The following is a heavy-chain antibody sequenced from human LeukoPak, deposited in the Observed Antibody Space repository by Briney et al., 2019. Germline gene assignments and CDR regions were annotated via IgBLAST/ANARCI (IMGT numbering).Heavy chain of an antibody. V-gene: IGHV4-34*01. D-gene: IGHD4-17*01. CDR2: INHSGST. CDR3: ARAMGGDYVDY. Sequence: SETLSLTCAVYGGSFSGYYWSWIRQPPGKGLEWIGEINHSGSTNYNPSLKSRVTISVDRSKNQFSLKLSSVTAADTAVYYCARAMGGDYVDYWGQGTLVTVSS. CDR1: GGSFSGYY. J-gene: IGHJ4*02.